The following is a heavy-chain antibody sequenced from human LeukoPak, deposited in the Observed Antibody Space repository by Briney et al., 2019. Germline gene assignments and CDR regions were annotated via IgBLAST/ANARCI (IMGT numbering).Heavy chain of an antibody. J-gene: IGHJ5*02. Sequence: SETLSLTSTVSGGSISSGGYYWRWIRQHPGKGLEWIGYIYYSGSTYYNPSLKSRVTISVDTSKNQFSLKLSSVTAADTAVYYCARGHCSTTSCYTPNWFDPWGQGTLVTVSS. CDR2: IYYSGST. D-gene: IGHD2-2*02. V-gene: IGHV4-31*03. CDR1: GGSISSGGYY. CDR3: ARGHCSTTSCYTPNWFDP.